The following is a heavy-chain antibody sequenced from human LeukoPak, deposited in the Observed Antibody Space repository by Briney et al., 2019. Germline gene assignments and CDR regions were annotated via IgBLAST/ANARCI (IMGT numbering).Heavy chain of an antibody. V-gene: IGHV3-23*01. D-gene: IGHD3-10*01. J-gene: IGHJ5*02. CDR3: ARGGRGVIFGWFDP. Sequence: GGSLRLSCAASGFTFSSYAMSWVRQAPGKGLEWVSAISGSGGSTYYADSVKGRFTISRDNSKNTLYLQMNSLRAEDTAVYYCARGGRGVIFGWFDPWGQGTLVTVSS. CDR2: ISGSGGST. CDR1: GFTFSSYA.